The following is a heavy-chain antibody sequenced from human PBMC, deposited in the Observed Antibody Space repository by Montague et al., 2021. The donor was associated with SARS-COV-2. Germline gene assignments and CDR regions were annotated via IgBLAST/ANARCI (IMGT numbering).Heavy chain of an antibody. D-gene: IGHD3-22*01. CDR1: GFTFSSYA. CDR3: ARDGGYYDSSGYYAYYYYGMDV. CDR2: ITYDGSNK. J-gene: IGHJ6*02. Sequence: SLRLSCAASGFTFSSYAMHWVRQAPGKGLEWVAVITYDGSNKYYADSVKGRFTISRDNSTNTLYLQMNSLRAEDAAVYYCARDGGYYDSSGYYAYYYYGMDVGGQGTTVTVSS. V-gene: IGHV3-30-3*01.